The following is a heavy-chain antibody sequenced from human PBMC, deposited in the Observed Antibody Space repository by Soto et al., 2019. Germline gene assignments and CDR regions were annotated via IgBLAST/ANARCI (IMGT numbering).Heavy chain of an antibody. CDR2: ISGSGGST. D-gene: IGHD5-12*01. V-gene: IGHV3-23*01. Sequence: GGSLRLSCAASGFTFSSYAMSWVRQAPGKGLEWVSAISGSGGSTYYADSVKGRFTISRDNSKNTLYLQMNSLRVEDTAVYYCAKERNGYSGYDPIDYFDYWGQGTLVTVSS. J-gene: IGHJ4*02. CDR1: GFTFSSYA. CDR3: AKERNGYSGYDPIDYFDY.